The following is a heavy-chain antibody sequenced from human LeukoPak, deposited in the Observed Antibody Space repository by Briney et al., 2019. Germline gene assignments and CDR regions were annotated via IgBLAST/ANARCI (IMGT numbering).Heavy chain of an antibody. J-gene: IGHJ4*02. CDR1: GFTFSSYA. CDR3: ARGGGLRAYYFDY. CDR2: ISYDGSNI. D-gene: IGHD5-24*01. Sequence: GGSLRLSCAASGFTFSSYAMHWVRQAPGKGLEGVAVISYDGSNIYYADSVKGRFTISRDNSKNTLYLQMNSLRAEDTAVYYCARGGGLRAYYFDYWGQGTLVTVSS. V-gene: IGHV3-30*04.